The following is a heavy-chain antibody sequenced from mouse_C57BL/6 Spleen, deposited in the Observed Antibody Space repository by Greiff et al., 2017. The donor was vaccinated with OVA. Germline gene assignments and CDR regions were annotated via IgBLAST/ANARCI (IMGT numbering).Heavy chain of an antibody. CDR1: GYTFTSYT. Sequence: QVQLQQSGAELARPGASVKMSCKASGYTFTSYTMHWVKQRPGQGLEWIGYINPSSGYTKYNQKFKDKATWTADKSSSTAYLQLSSLTSEDSAVYYCARSQLRDAMDYWGQGTSVTVSS. CDR2: INPSSGYT. D-gene: IGHD4-1*02. V-gene: IGHV1-4*01. J-gene: IGHJ4*01. CDR3: ARSQLRDAMDY.